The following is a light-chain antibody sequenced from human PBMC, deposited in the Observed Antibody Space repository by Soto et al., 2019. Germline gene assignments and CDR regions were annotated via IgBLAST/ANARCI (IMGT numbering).Light chain of an antibody. V-gene: IGLV2-23*02. CDR2: EVS. CDR3: YSYAGSSTSHWV. CDR1: SSDVGSYNL. Sequence: QSALTQPASVSGSPGQSITISCTGTSSDVGSYNLVSWYQQHPGKAPKLMIYEVSKRPSGVSNRFSGSKSGNTASLTISGLQAEDEADYYCYSYAGSSTSHWVFGGGTKLTVL. J-gene: IGLJ3*02.